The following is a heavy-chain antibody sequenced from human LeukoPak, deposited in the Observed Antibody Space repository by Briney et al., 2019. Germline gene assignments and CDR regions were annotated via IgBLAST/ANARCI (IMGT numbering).Heavy chain of an antibody. V-gene: IGHV3-23*01. CDR2: ISGSGGST. D-gene: IGHD6-19*01. CDR1: GFTFSSYA. J-gene: IGHJ3*02. Sequence: PGGSLRLSCAASGFTFSSYAMSWVRQAPGKGLEWVSAISGSGGSTNYADSVKGRFTISRDNSKNTLYLQMNSLRAEDTAVYYCASRGIAVADPSDAFDIWGQGTMVTVSS. CDR3: ASRGIAVADPSDAFDI.